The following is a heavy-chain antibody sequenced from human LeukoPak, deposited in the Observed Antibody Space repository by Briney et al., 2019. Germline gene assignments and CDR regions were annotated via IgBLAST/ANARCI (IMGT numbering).Heavy chain of an antibody. J-gene: IGHJ4*02. CDR3: ATGDGY. CDR1: GFTFSSYS. Sequence: GGSLRLSCAASGFTFSSYSMNWVRPAPGKGLEWVSSIGSDSTYIYYTDSVKGRFTISRDNAKNSLYLQMNSLRAEDTAVYYCATGDGYWGQGTLVTVSS. V-gene: IGHV3-21*01. CDR2: IGSDSTYI. D-gene: IGHD7-27*01.